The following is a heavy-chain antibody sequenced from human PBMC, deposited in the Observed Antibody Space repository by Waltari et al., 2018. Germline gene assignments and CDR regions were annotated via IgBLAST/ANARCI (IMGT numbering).Heavy chain of an antibody. CDR2: ISYSGIT. J-gene: IGHJ6*03. CDR1: GGSINNYY. V-gene: IGHV4-59*04. Sequence: QVQLQESGPGLVKPSETLSLTCTVSGGSINNYYWSWIRQPPGKRLEWIGYISYSGITDYNSPLESRVTMSVDTSRSQFSLKLRSVTDADTATYYCVRGCAGGACYSDTYYSMDV. CDR3: VRGCAGGACYSDTYYSMDV. D-gene: IGHD2-21*02.